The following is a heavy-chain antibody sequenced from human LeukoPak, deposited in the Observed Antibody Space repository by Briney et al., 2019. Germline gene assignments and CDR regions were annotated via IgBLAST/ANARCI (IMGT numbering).Heavy chain of an antibody. CDR1: GGTFSSYA. CDR2: IIPIFGTA. CDR3: ARAPISGWAEEAFDI. V-gene: IGHV1-69*05. D-gene: IGHD6-19*01. J-gene: IGHJ3*02. Sequence: SVKVSCKASGGTFSSYAISWVRQAPGQGLEWMGRIIPIFGTANYAQKFQGRVTITTDGSTSTAYMELSSLRSEDTAVYYCARAPISGWAEEAFDIWGQGTMVTVSS.